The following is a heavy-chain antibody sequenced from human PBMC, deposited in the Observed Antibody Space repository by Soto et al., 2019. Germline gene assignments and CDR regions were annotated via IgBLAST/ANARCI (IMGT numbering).Heavy chain of an antibody. D-gene: IGHD1-26*01. CDR2: INPSGGST. J-gene: IGHJ1*01. V-gene: IGHV1-46*01. CDR1: GYTFTIYY. Sequence: ASVKVSCKASGYTFTIYYMHVVRQAPEQGLEWMGIINPSGGSTSYAQKFQGRVTMTRDTSTSTVYMELSSLRSEDTAVYYCAKASKSGSYYFVSFQNWGQGTLVTVSS. CDR3: AKASKSGSYYFVSFQN.